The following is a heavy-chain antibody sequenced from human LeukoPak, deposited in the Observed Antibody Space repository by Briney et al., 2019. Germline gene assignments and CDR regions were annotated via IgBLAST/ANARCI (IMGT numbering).Heavy chain of an antibody. CDR2: INPSGGST. CDR3: ARATSYDILTGYYHPGNFDY. Sequence: ASVKVSCKASGYTFTSYYMHWVRQAPGQGLEWMGIINPSGGSTSYAQKFQGWVTMTRDTSISTAYMELSRLRSDDTAVYYCARATSYDILTGYYHPGNFDYWGQGTLVTVSS. CDR1: GYTFTSYY. V-gene: IGHV1-46*01. D-gene: IGHD3-9*01. J-gene: IGHJ4*02.